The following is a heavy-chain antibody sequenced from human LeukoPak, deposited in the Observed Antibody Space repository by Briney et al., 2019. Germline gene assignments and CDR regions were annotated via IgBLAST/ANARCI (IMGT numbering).Heavy chain of an antibody. CDR2: ISGSGGST. CDR3: AKSRYDFWSEDSFDI. J-gene: IGHJ3*02. CDR1: GFTFSSYA. D-gene: IGHD3-3*01. V-gene: IGHV3-23*01. Sequence: GGSLRLSCAASGFTFSSYAMSWVRQAPGKGLERVSTISGSGGSTYYADSVKGRFTISRDNSKNTLYLQMNSLRAEDTAVYYCAKSRYDFWSEDSFDIWGQGTMVTVSS.